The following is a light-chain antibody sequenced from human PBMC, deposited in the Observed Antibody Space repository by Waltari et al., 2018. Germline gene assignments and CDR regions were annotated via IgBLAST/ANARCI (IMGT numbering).Light chain of an antibody. V-gene: IGLV2-23*02. CDR2: EVF. CDR3: CSYAGRGTYV. J-gene: IGLJ1*01. Sequence: QSALTQPASVSGTPGQSITISCTGTNSDVGSYDLVAWYQQHPSEAPQPRSCEVFKRPAYIVSRFSGSKSGSTASLTISGLQPDDDADYYCCSYAGRGTYVCGSVTKVTVL. CDR1: NSDVGSYDL.